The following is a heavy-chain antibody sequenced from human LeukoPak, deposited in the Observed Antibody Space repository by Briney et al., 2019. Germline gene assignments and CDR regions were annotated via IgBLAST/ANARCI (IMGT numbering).Heavy chain of an antibody. D-gene: IGHD3-22*01. J-gene: IGHJ5*02. V-gene: IGHV3-21*01. CDR1: GGSINSGDYY. Sequence: KSSETLSLTCTVSGGSINSGDYYWNWIRQPPGKGLEWVSSISSSSSYIYYADSVKGRFTISRDNAKNSLYLQMNSLRAEDTAVYYCARDISLGSSGYYPSWGQGTLVTVSS. CDR3: ARDISLGSSGYYPS. CDR2: ISSSSSYI.